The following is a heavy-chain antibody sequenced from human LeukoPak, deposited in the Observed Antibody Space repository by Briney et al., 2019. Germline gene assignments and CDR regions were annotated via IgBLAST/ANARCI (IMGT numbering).Heavy chain of an antibody. D-gene: IGHD3-10*01. CDR3: ARQYYYGSGNGLDV. J-gene: IGHJ6*02. CDR1: GFTFINYG. V-gene: IGHV3-30*03. CDR2: ISYDGSSK. Sequence: GMSLRLSCAASGFTFINYGMHWVRQAPGKGLEWVALISYDGSSKYYADSVKGRIIISRDNSKNIVNLQMNSLRTEDTAVYYCARQYYYGSGNGLDVWGQGTTVTVSS.